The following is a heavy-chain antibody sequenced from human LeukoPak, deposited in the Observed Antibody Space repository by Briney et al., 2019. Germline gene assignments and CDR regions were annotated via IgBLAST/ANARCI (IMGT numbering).Heavy chain of an antibody. CDR2: IYYSGST. CDR1: GGSISSGDYY. CDR3: ARSPYYAPLDY. V-gene: IGHV4-30-4*08. J-gene: IGHJ4*02. Sequence: SETLSLTCTVSGGSISSGDYYWRWIRQPPGKGLEWIGYIYYSGSTYYNPSLKSRVTISVDTSKNQFSLKLSSVTAADTAVYYCARSPYYAPLDYWGQGTLVTVSS. D-gene: IGHD2/OR15-2a*01.